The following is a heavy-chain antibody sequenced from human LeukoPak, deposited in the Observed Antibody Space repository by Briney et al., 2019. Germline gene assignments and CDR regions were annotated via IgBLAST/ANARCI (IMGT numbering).Heavy chain of an antibody. V-gene: IGHV3-21*01. D-gene: IGHD4-23*01. CDR1: GFTFSSYS. Sequence: GGSLRLSCAASGFTFSSYSMNWVRQAPGKGLEWVSSISSSSSYIYYADSVKGRFTISRDNAKNSLYLQMNSLRAEDTAVYYCARDRAVGLYYYYYMDVWGKGTMVTVSS. CDR2: ISSSSSYI. J-gene: IGHJ6*03. CDR3: ARDRAVGLYYYYYMDV.